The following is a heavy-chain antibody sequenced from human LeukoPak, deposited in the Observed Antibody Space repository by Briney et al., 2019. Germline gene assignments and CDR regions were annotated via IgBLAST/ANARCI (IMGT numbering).Heavy chain of an antibody. CDR1: GGSISSGGYY. CDR3: ARDHTETSSLNFRNYYYYGMDI. Sequence: SPTLSLTCTVSGGSISSGGYYWSWIRQHPGKGLEWIGYIYYSGSTYYNPSLKSRVTISVDTSKNQFSLKLSSVTAADTAVYYCARDHTETSSLNFRNYYYYGMDIWGQGTTVIVSS. D-gene: IGHD4-11*01. J-gene: IGHJ6*02. V-gene: IGHV4-31*03. CDR2: IYYSGST.